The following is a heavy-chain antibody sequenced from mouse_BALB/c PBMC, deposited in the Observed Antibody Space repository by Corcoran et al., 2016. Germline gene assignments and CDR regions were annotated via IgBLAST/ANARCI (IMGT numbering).Heavy chain of an antibody. Sequence: EVQLQQSGPELVKPGATVKMSCKASGYTFTSYVMHWVKQKPGQGLEWIGYINPNNDGNKYNEKFKGKAKLTSNTSSNTAYLDLSSLTSEDSPVYYSARCYYGSSYWSFDVLGAGTTFTVTS. V-gene: IGHV1S136*01. CDR3: ARCYYGSSYWSFDV. CDR1: GYTFTSYV. CDR2: INPNNDGN. D-gene: IGHD1-1*01. J-gene: IGHJ1*01.